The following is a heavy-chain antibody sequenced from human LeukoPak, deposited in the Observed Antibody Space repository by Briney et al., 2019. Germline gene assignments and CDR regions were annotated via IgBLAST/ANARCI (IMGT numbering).Heavy chain of an antibody. CDR3: ARHVTTTDVSWFDP. V-gene: IGHV5-51*01. CDR2: IYIGDSDA. J-gene: IGHJ5*02. D-gene: IGHD1-1*01. CDR1: GDTFATSW. Sequence: GESLKISCSGSGDTFATSWLGWVRQVPGKGLEWVGVIYIGDSDARYSPSFRGHVSFSVDRSLTTAFLQWSSLKASDTAMYYCARHVTTTDVSWFDPWGQGTLVTVSS.